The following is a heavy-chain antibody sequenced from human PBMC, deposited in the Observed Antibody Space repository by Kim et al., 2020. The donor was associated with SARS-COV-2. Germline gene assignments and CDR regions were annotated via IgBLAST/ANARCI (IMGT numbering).Heavy chain of an antibody. D-gene: IGHD2-2*01. CDR3: AKDSGHCSSTSRDRAADY. V-gene: IGHV3-33*06. J-gene: IGHJ4*02. Sequence: GGSLRLSCAASGFTFSSNDMHWVRQAPGKGLEWVAVIWNDGSTKYYEAVVNGRFTISRDNSKNTLYLQMNSLRAEDTAVYYCAKDSGHCSSTSRDRAADYWGQGTLVTVSS. CDR1: GFTFSSND. CDR2: IWNDGSTK.